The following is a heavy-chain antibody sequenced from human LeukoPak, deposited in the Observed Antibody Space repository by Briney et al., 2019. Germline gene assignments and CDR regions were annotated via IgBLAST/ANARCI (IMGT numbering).Heavy chain of an antibody. CDR3: VRDQAYYGSGSYFWYFDI. D-gene: IGHD3-10*01. J-gene: IGHJ2*01. V-gene: IGHV3-66*01. CDR2: IYSGGTT. CDR1: GFNISNHY. Sequence: GGSLRLSCAASGFNISNHYMSWVRQAPGKGLEWVSIIYSGGTTHYAASVKGRFNISRDTSENTLYLQMNSLRDEDTAVYFCVRDQAYYGSGSYFWYFDIWGRGTPVTVSS.